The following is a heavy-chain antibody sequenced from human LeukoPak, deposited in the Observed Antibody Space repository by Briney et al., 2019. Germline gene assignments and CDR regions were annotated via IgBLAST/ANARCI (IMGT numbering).Heavy chain of an antibody. CDR1: GGSFSGYY. Sequence: SETLSLTCAVYGGSFSGYYWSWIRQPPGKGLEWIGEINHSGSTNYNPSLQSRVTISVDTSKNQFSLTLSSVTAAVTAVYYCARGGSYSRGYYYYYMDVWGKGTTVTVSS. D-gene: IGHD6-13*01. J-gene: IGHJ6*03. CDR3: ARGGSYSRGYYYYYMDV. V-gene: IGHV4-34*01. CDR2: INHSGST.